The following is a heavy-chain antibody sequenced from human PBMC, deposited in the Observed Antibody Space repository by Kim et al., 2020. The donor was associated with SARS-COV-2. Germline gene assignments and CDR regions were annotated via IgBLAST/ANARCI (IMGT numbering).Heavy chain of an antibody. CDR2: SNSDGSNT. Sequence: GGSLRLSCAASGSTFSNYWMQWVRQVPGKGLVWVSHSNSDGSNTNYADSVKGRFTISRDNAKNTLYLQMNSLRAEDTAVYYCATDPWGLAYWGYGTLVIV. CDR3: ATDPWGLAY. V-gene: IGHV3-74*01. CDR1: GSTFSNYW. D-gene: IGHD7-27*01. J-gene: IGHJ4*01.